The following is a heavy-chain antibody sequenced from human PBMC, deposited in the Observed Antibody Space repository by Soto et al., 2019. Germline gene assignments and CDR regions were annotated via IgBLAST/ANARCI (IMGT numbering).Heavy chain of an antibody. V-gene: IGHV3-48*01. D-gene: IGHD1-26*01. J-gene: IGHJ4*02. CDR1: GFDFNSYS. CDR2: INSGSTSV. Sequence: EVQLVESGGGLVQPGESLRLSCVASGFDFNSYSMNWVRQAPGKGLEWISYINSGSTSVFYADSVKGRFTISRDNAKNSLYLQMNSLRAEDTAVYYCTSSASPDAYWGQGTLVTVSS. CDR3: TSSASPDAY.